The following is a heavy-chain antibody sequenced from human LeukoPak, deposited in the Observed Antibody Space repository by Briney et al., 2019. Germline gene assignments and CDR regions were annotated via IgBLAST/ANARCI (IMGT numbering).Heavy chain of an antibody. D-gene: IGHD3-10*01. V-gene: IGHV4-39*01. CDR2: IYYSGST. CDR3: ARHRVGSGADY. J-gene: IGHJ4*02. Sequence: PSETLSLTCTVSGGSISSSSYYWGWIRQPPGKGLEWIGSIYYSGSTYYNPSLKSRVTISVDTSKNQFSLKLSSVTAADTAVYYCARHRVGSGADYWGQGTLVTVSS. CDR1: GGSISSSSYY.